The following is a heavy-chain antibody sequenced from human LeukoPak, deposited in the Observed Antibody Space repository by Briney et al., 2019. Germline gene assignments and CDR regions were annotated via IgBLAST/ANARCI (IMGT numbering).Heavy chain of an antibody. CDR2: IYHSGST. CDR3: ARSGYSYGFDY. D-gene: IGHD5-18*01. CDR1: GGSVSSGYL. V-gene: IGHV4-4*02. Sequence: PSGTLSLTCAVSGGSVSSGYLWTWVRQPPGKGLEWIGYIYHSGSTYYNPFLKSRVTISVDRSKNQFSLKLSSVTAADTAVYYCARSGYSYGFDYWGQGTLVTVSS. J-gene: IGHJ4*02.